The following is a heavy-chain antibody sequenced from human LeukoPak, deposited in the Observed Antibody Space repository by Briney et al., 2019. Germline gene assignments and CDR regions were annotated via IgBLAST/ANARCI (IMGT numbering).Heavy chain of an antibody. Sequence: PGGSLRLSCAASGFRFSIYGMHWVRQAPGKGLEWVAFIQSDGGDKCYADSVKGRFTISRDNSKNTVFLQVNSLRAEDTAVYYCARDRSGYSSSWGQGTLVTVSS. CDR1: GFRFSIYG. CDR3: ARDRSGYSSS. CDR2: IQSDGGDK. J-gene: IGHJ4*02. D-gene: IGHD6-13*01. V-gene: IGHV3-30*02.